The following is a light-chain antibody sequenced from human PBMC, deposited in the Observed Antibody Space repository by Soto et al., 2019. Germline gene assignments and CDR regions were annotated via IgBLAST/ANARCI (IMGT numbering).Light chain of an antibody. CDR2: SIS. V-gene: IGKV3-20*01. J-gene: IGKJ1*01. Sequence: IVLTQSPGTLSLSPGERTTLSCRASQTITGRSLAWYQQKPGQAPRLLITSISTRATGIPDRFSGSGSGADFTLTITRLEPEDFAVYYCQHFQPSRTFCQGSKV. CDR1: QTITGRS. CDR3: QHFQPSRT.